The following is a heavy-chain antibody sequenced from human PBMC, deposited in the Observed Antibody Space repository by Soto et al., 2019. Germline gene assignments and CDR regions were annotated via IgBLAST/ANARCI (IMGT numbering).Heavy chain of an antibody. CDR1: GGSISSSSYY. D-gene: IGHD2-15*01. Sequence: QLQLQESGPGLVKPSETLSLTCTVSGGSISSSSYYWGWIRQPPGKGLEWIGSIYYSGSTYYNPSLKSRVTISDDTSKNQFSLKLSSVTAADTAVYYCARHTPAISISDHWGQGTLVTVSS. CDR3: ARHTPAISISDH. J-gene: IGHJ4*02. V-gene: IGHV4-39*01. CDR2: IYYSGST.